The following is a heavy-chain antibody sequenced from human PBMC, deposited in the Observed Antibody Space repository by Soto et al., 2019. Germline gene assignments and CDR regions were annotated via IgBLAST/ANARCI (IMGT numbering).Heavy chain of an antibody. CDR2: INSDGSST. CDR3: ARDPGGRTGTTGMDV. J-gene: IGHJ6*02. D-gene: IGHD1-1*01. CDR1: GFTFSSYC. V-gene: IGHV3-74*01. Sequence: EVQLVESGGGLVQPGGSLRLSCAASGFTFSSYCMHWVRQAPGKGLVWVSRINSDGSSTSYADSVKGRFTISRDNAKNTLYLQMNSLRAEDTAVYYCARDPGGRTGTTGMDVWGQGTTVTVSS.